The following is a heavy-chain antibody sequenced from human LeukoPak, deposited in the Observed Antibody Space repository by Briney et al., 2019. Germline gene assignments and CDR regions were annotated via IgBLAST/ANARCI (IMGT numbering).Heavy chain of an antibody. CDR2: IYYTGTT. CDR1: AGSVSNGNYY. CDR3: ARDGGTREADYEFDY. D-gene: IGHD4-17*01. Sequence: SETLSLTCIVSAGSVSNGNYYWSWLRQPPGKALEWTGYIYYTGTTYYIPSLEGRVTISVDTSKNQFSVKLNSVTAADTAVYYCARDGGTREADYEFDYWGQGTLVTVSS. V-gene: IGHV4-61*01. J-gene: IGHJ4*02.